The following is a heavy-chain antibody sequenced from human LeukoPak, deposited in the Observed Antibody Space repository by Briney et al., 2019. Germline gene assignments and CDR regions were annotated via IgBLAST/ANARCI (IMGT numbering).Heavy chain of an antibody. D-gene: IGHD2-15*01. CDR2: INHSGST. J-gene: IGHJ6*03. V-gene: IGHV4-34*01. CDR3: ARSSYCSGGSCASYYYYYYMDV. CDR1: GGSFSGYY. Sequence: SETLSFTCAVYGGSFSGYYWSWIRQPPGKGLEWIGEINHSGSTNYNPSLKSRVTISVDTSKNQFSLKLSSVTAADTAVYYCARSSYCSGGSCASYYYYYYMDVWGKGTTVTVSS.